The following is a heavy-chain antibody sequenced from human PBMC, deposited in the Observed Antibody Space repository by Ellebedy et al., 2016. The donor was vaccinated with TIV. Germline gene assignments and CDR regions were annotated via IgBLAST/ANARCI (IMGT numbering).Heavy chain of an antibody. CDR3: AKGGPLGIGGGGYFDY. Sequence: GESLKISCAASGFTFSSCAMSWVRQAPGKGLEWVSAISGSGRSTYYADSVKGRFTISRDNSKNTLYLQMNSLRAEETAVYYCAKGGPLGIGGGGYFDYWGQGTLVTVSS. CDR2: ISGSGRST. J-gene: IGHJ4*02. V-gene: IGHV3-23*01. CDR1: GFTFSSCA. D-gene: IGHD7-27*01.